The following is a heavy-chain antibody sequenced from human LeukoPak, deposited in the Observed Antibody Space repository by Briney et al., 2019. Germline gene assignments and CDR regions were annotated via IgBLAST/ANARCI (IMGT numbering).Heavy chain of an antibody. J-gene: IGHJ5*02. CDR2: IIPIFGTA. CDR1: GGTFSSYA. D-gene: IGHD3-22*01. V-gene: IGHV1-69*13. CDR3: ARAPYYYDSSGYFQFDP. Sequence: SVKVSCKASGGTFSSYAISWVRQAPGLGLEWMGGIIPIFGTANYAQKFQGRVTITADESTSTAYMELSSLRSEDTAVYYCARAPYYYDSSGYFQFDPWGQGTLVTVSS.